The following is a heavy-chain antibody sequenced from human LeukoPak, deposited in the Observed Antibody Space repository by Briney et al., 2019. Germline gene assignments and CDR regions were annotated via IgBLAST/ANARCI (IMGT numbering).Heavy chain of an antibody. J-gene: IGHJ4*02. CDR3: GRVVITGTSRGFGDY. CDR2: MSYSGST. V-gene: IGHV4-39*07. D-gene: IGHD1-20*01. Sequence: SETLSLTCTVSGGSISSTTYYWGWIRQPPGKGLEWIGSMSYSGSTYYNPSLKSRASISIDISKSQFSLTLSSVTAADTALYHCGRVVITGTSRGFGDYWGQGTLVTVSS. CDR1: GGSISSTTYY.